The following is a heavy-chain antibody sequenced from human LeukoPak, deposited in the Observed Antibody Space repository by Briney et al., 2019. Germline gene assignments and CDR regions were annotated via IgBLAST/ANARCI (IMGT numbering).Heavy chain of an antibody. CDR2: ISAYNGNT. Sequence: ASVNVSCKASGYTFTSYGISWVPQAPGQGLEWMGWISAYNGNTNYAQKLQGRVTMTTDTSTSTAYMELRSLRSDDTAVYYCARGQLLWFGERAGYFDYWGQGTLVTVSS. V-gene: IGHV1-18*01. CDR1: GYTFTSYG. D-gene: IGHD3-10*01. J-gene: IGHJ4*02. CDR3: ARGQLLWFGERAGYFDY.